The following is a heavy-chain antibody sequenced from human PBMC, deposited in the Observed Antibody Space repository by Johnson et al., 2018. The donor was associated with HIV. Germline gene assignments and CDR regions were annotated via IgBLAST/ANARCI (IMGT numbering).Heavy chain of an antibody. D-gene: IGHD4-11*01. CDR3: ARDNEVTNAFDI. V-gene: IGHV3-20*04. CDR1: GFTFDDYA. Sequence: VQLVESGGGVVQPGRSLRLSCAPSGFTFDDYAMHWVRQAPGKGLEWVSGINWHGGRTGYSDSVKGRFTISKDNAKNSLYLKMNSLRAEYTAVYYCARDNEVTNAFDIWGQGTMVTVSS. J-gene: IGHJ3*02. CDR2: INWHGGRT.